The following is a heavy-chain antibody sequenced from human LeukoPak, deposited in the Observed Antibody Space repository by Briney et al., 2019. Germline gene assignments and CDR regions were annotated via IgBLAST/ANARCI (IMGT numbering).Heavy chain of an antibody. V-gene: IGHV3-23*01. Sequence: GGSLRLSCAASGFTFDSYAMTWVRQAPGKGLEWVSGIGQSGRNTYYADSVKGRFTISRDNSKNMLYLQMNSLRAEDTALYYCARVSSGGYTYGVDYWGQGTLVTVSS. J-gene: IGHJ4*02. D-gene: IGHD5-18*01. CDR1: GFTFDSYA. CDR2: IGQSGRNT. CDR3: ARVSSGGYTYGVDY.